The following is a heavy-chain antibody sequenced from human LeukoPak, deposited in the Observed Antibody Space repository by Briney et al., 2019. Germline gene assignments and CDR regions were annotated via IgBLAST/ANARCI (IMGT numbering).Heavy chain of an antibody. J-gene: IGHJ4*02. CDR2: IYTSGST. CDR1: GGSISSYY. D-gene: IGHD3-10*01. CDR3: ATRGYYGSGMGMAL. Sequence: SETLSLTCTVSGGSISSYYWSWIRQPAGKGLEWIGRIYTSGSTDYNPSLKSRVTMSVDTSKNQFSLKLSSVTAADTAVYYCATRGYYGSGMGMALWGQGTLVTVSS. V-gene: IGHV4-4*07.